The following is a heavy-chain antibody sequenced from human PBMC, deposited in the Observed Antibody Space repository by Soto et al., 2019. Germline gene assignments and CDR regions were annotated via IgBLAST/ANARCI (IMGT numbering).Heavy chain of an antibody. D-gene: IGHD2-15*01. CDR1: GYTFTGYY. CDR3: AGTEAVVASVYFQH. J-gene: IGHJ1*01. V-gene: IGHV1-2*04. CDR2: INPNSGGT. Sequence: ASVKVSCKASGYTFTGYYMHWVRQAPGQGLEWMGWINPNSGGTNYAQKFQGWVTMTRDKSISTAYMELSRLRSDDTAVYYCAGTEAVVASVYFQHWGQGNLVTVSS.